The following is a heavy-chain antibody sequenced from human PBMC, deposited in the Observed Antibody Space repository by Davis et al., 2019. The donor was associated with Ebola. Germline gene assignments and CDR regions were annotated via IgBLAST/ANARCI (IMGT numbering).Heavy chain of an antibody. CDR1: GYSFTSYW. D-gene: IGHD3-22*01. Sequence: PGGSLRLSCKGSGYSFTSYWIGWVRQMPGKGLEWMGIIYPGDSDTRYSPSFQGQVTISADKSISTAYLQWSSLKASDTAMYYCAGFLTIEYSSSLYYDSSGYNAFDIWGQGTMVTVSS. V-gene: IGHV5-51*01. CDR2: IYPGDSDT. J-gene: IGHJ3*02. CDR3: AGFLTIEYSSSLYYDSSGYNAFDI.